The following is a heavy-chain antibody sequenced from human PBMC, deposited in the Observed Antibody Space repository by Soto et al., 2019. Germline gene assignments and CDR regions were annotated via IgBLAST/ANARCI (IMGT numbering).Heavy chain of an antibody. CDR3: VTGSDVARQELDR. CDR2: ISSDGGDK. D-gene: IGHD2-15*01. CDR1: GFTFSNFG. J-gene: IGHJ5*02. Sequence: QVQLVESGGGVVQPGRSPRLSCAASGFTFSNFGMHWVRQAPGKGLEWVAAISSDGGDKYYSHSVKDRFTVSRDNSRNTLFLQMNSLRVEDTAVYYCVTGSDVARQELDRWGQGILVTVSS. V-gene: IGHV3-30*03.